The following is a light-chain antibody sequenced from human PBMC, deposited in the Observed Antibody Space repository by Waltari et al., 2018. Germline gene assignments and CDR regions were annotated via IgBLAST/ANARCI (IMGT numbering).Light chain of an antibody. CDR1: SSDVGGCNY. CDR2: DVS. Sequence: QSALTQPASVSGSPGQSITISCTGTSSDVGGCNYVSWYHQHPGKAPKLMIYDVSQRRSGVSNRFGGSKPANEASLTISGFQAEDEADYYGSSYPSSSTYVFGSGTKVTVL. J-gene: IGLJ1*01. V-gene: IGLV2-14*01. CDR3: SSYPSSSTYV.